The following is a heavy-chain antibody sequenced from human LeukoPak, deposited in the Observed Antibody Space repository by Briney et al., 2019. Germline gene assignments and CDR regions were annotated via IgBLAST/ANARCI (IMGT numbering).Heavy chain of an antibody. D-gene: IGHD5-18*01. V-gene: IGHV1-46*01. J-gene: IGHJ4*02. CDR3: ARVGSGYSYGSPFDY. CDR1: GYTFTSYY. CDR2: INPSGGST. Sequence: ASVKVFCKASGYTFTSYYMHWVRQAPGQGLEWMGIINPSGGSTSYAQKFQGRVTMTRDTSTSTVYMELSSLRSEDTAVYYCARVGSGYSYGSPFDYWGQGTLVTVSS.